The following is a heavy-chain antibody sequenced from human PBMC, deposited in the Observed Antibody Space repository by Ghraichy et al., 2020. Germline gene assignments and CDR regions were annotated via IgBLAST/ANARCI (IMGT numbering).Heavy chain of an antibody. CDR3: ARDLFRGDGYNFIYYSGMDV. D-gene: IGHD5-24*01. CDR2: ISWDGEIT. CDR1: GFTFEDYS. Sequence: GGSLRLSCAASGFTFEDYSMHWVRQAPGKRLEWVSLISWDGEITYYAESVKGRFTISRDNSKNSLYLQMNSLRSEDTALYYCARDLFRGDGYNFIYYSGMDVWGQGTTVTVSS. V-gene: IGHV3-43*01. J-gene: IGHJ6*02.